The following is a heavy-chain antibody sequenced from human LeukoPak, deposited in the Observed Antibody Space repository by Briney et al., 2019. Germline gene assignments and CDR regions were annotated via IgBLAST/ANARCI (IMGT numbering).Heavy chain of an antibody. J-gene: IGHJ4*02. D-gene: IGHD5-18*01. CDR1: GFTFTNYA. Sequence: GGSLRLSCAASGFTFTNYAMSWVRQAPGKGLEWVSVIRGSGSSTYYADSVKGRFTISRDDSKNTLYLQMNSLRAEATAVYFCAKDSASYGRFDYWGQGTLVTVSS. CDR3: AKDSASYGRFDY. CDR2: IRGSGSST. V-gene: IGHV3-23*01.